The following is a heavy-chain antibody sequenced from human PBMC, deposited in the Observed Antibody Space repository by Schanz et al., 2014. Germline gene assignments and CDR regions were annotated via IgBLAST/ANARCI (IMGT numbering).Heavy chain of an antibody. J-gene: IGHJ6*02. Sequence: VQLVESGGGLVKPGGSLRLSCAASGFTFSKYGMHWVRQAPGKGLEWVAVISSDGFNKFYADSVKGRFTISRDNSKDTLYLQMNSLRDEDTAVYYCARGPSRGTYYYGMDVWGQGTTVTVSS. CDR3: ARGPSRGTYYYGMDV. CDR1: GFTFSKYG. V-gene: IGHV3-30*03. CDR2: ISSDGFNK. D-gene: IGHD2-2*01.